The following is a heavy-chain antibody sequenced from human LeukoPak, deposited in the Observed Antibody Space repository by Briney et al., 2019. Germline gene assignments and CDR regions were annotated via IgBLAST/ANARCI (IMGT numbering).Heavy chain of an antibody. CDR2: IYTSGST. CDR1: GGSISSGSYC. Sequence: SQTLSLTCTVSGGSISSGSYCWSWIRQPAGKGLEWIGRIYTSGSTNYNPSLKSRVTISVDTSKNQFSLKLSSVTAADTAVYYCARGADYDSSGYYPMGAFDIWGQGTIVTVSS. J-gene: IGHJ3*02. D-gene: IGHD3-22*01. CDR3: ARGADYDSSGYYPMGAFDI. V-gene: IGHV4-61*02.